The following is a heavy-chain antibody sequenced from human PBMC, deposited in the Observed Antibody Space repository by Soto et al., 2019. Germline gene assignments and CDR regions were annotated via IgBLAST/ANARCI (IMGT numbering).Heavy chain of an antibody. CDR2: VSPSGHT. Sequence: SETLSLTCAVSGDSISSYSWNWIRQTAGGGLEWIGRVSPSGHTQYRSPFETRVTISVDMSTNQFFLELRHVTAADTAVYYCARESGENWSYEAYWGQGTQVTVSS. J-gene: IGHJ4*02. D-gene: IGHD1-7*01. CDR3: ARESGENWSYEAY. CDR1: GDSISSYS. V-gene: IGHV4-4*07.